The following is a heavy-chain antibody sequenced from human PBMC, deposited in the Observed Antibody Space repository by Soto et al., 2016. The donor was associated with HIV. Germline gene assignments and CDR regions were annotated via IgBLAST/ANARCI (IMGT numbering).Heavy chain of an antibody. CDR3: VRDENYYEAYGMDV. V-gene: IGHV3-66*01. J-gene: IGHJ6*02. CDR2: IYSGGNT. CDR1: GFTISSNY. D-gene: IGHD3-16*01. Sequence: EVQLVESGGGLVQPGGSLRLSCAASGFTISSNYMSWVRQAPEKGLEWVSVIYSGGNTYYADSVKGRFTISRDNSKNTLYLQMDSLRAEDTAVYYCVRDENYYEAYGMDVVGPRDQGHRLL.